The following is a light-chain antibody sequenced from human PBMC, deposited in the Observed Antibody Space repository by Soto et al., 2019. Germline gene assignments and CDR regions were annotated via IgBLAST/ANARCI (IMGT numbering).Light chain of an antibody. J-gene: IGKJ1*01. CDR2: GAS. CDR3: QQYSMAPLT. Sequence: EFVLTQSPGTLSLSPGERATLSCRASLTVSDNYLAWYQQKAGQAPRLVIYGASSRATGIPDRFSASGSGTDFTLTISRLEPEDFAVYYCQQYSMAPLTFGQGTKVDIK. CDR1: LTVSDNY. V-gene: IGKV3-20*01.